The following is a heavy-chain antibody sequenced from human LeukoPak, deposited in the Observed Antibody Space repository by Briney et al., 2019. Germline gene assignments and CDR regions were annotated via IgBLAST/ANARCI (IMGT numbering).Heavy chain of an antibody. CDR2: ISAYDKR. V-gene: IGHV1-18*01. CDR3: ARVSAPPDYGDYVSENWFDP. J-gene: IGHJ5*02. D-gene: IGHD4-17*01. Sequence: ASVKVSCKASGYTFTSYGINWVRQAPGQGLEWMGWISAYDKRNYAQKFQGRVTMTTDTSTSTAYMELRNLRSDDTAVYYCARVSAPPDYGDYVSENWFDPWGQGTLVTVSS. CDR1: GYTFTSYG.